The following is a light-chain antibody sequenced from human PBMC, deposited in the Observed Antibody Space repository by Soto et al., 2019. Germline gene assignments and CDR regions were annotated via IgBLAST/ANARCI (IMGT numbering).Light chain of an antibody. CDR2: EVS. CDR1: SSDFGVYNY. J-gene: IGLJ1*01. Sequence: QSALAQPASVSGSPGQSITISCTGTSSDFGVYNYVSWYRQYPGRAPKVLIVEVSNRPSGVSNRFSGSKSVNTASLTISGLQAEDEADYYCSSYTTSATYVFGTGTKATVL. V-gene: IGLV2-14*01. CDR3: SSYTTSATYV.